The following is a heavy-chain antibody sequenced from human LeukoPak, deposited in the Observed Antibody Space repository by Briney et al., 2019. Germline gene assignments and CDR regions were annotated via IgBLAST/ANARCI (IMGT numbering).Heavy chain of an antibody. Sequence: GGSLRLSCAATGSTLSSYSMNWVRQAPGKGLEWVSHISISGSTIHYADSVRGRFTISRDSAKNSLYLQKNSLRAEDTTVYYCSTAKFDYWGQGTLLTVSS. CDR3: STAKFDY. J-gene: IGHJ4*02. CDR1: GSTLSSYS. CDR2: ISISGSTI. V-gene: IGHV3-48*01.